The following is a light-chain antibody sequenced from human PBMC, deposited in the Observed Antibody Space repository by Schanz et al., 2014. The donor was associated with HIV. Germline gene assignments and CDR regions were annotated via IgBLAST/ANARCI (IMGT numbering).Light chain of an antibody. CDR2: DVS. Sequence: QSALTQPASVSGSPGQSISISCTGTSGDVGSYNYVSWYQQHPGKAPKLMIYDVSNRPSGVSNRFSGSKSGNAASLTIFGLQPEDEAHYYCSSYTSSSTLVFGGGTKLTVL. CDR3: SSYTSSSTLV. J-gene: IGLJ2*01. CDR1: SGDVGSYNY. V-gene: IGLV2-14*03.